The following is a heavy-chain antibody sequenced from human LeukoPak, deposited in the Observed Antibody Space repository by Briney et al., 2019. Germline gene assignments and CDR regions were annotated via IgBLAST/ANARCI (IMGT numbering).Heavy chain of an antibody. CDR1: GFGFSNYA. CDR2: ISGSGGTT. Sequence: GGSLRLSCAASGFGFSNYAMSWVREAARKGLKRVSAISGSGGTTFCADSVKGRFTISRDNSKNTLYLQMSSLRAEDTAVYYCAKNYDSSGYHVGFDPWGQGTLVTVSS. CDR3: AKNYDSSGYHVGFDP. V-gene: IGHV3-23*01. D-gene: IGHD3-22*01. J-gene: IGHJ5*02.